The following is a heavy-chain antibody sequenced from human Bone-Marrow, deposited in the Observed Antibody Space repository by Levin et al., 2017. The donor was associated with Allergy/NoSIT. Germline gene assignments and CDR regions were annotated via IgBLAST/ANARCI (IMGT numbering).Heavy chain of an antibody. CDR3: AATDVWRGYLDY. Sequence: SQTLSLPCTVSCGSISSSSYYWGWIRQPPGKGLEWIGSIYYSGSTYYNPSLKSRVTISVDTSKNQFSLKLSSVTAADTAVYYCAATDVWRGYLDYWGQGTLVTVSS. CDR1: CGSISSSSYY. V-gene: IGHV4-39*01. D-gene: IGHD3-3*01. CDR2: IYYSGST. J-gene: IGHJ4*02.